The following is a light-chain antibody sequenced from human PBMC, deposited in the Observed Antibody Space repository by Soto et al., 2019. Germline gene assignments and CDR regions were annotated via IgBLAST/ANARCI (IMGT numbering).Light chain of an antibody. CDR3: QQRSVWPRT. J-gene: IGKJ1*01. CDR2: GAS. CDR1: QSVRSTF. Sequence: VLPQSPDTLSLSPGDRATLSCRASQSVRSTFLAWYQQKPGQAPRLLIYGASNRAAGIPERFSGSASGTEFTLTISRLEPDDSAVYYCQQRSVWPRTFGQGTKVEIK. V-gene: IGKV3D-20*02.